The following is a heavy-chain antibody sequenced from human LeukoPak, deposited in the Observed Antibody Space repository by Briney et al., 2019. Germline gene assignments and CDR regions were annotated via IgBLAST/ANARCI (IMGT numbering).Heavy chain of an antibody. V-gene: IGHV1-18*01. CDR1: AYTFTIYG. Sequence: ASVKVSFTASAYTFTIYGISWVRQAPGQGLELMGWISAYNGNTNYAQKLQGRVTMTTDTSTSTAYMELRSLRSDDTAVYYCAREPPLNSGYDQTFDYWGQGTLVTVSS. CDR2: ISAYNGNT. D-gene: IGHD5-12*01. CDR3: AREPPLNSGYDQTFDY. J-gene: IGHJ4*02.